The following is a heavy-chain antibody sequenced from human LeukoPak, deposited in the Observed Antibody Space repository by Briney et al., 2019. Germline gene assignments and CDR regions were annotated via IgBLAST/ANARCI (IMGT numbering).Heavy chain of an antibody. CDR2: ISYDGTKK. J-gene: IGHJ4*02. CDR3: ARLIYENEPVGY. CDR1: GFTFSTYA. D-gene: IGHD3-3*01. Sequence: PGGSLRLSCAASGFTFSTYAMHWVRQAPGKGLEWVALISYDGTKKHYADSVKGRFTISRDNSKNTLYLQMNSLRAEDTAVYYCARLIYENEPVGYWGQGTLVTVSS. V-gene: IGHV3-30*04.